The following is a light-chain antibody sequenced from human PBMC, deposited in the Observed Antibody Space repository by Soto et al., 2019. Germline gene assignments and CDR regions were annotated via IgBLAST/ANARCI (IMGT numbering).Light chain of an antibody. J-gene: IGKJ1*01. V-gene: IGKV3-20*01. CDR2: GAS. Sequence: EIVFTQSPGTLSLSPGERSTLSCMASQSVSNNYLAWYQQKPGQAPRLLIYGASNRATGITDRFSGSGSGTEFTLTISSLQSEDFAVYYCQQYRNWPRTVGQGTKVDIK. CDR1: QSVSNNY. CDR3: QQYRNWPRT.